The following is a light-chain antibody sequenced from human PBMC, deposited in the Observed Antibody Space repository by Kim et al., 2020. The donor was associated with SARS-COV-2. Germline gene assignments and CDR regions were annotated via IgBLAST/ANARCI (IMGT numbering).Light chain of an antibody. Sequence: EIVMTQSPAVLSVSPGEGATLSCRAGESISTNLAWYQQRPGQAPRLLIYGASTRAPGIPARFSGSGSGTEFTLTISGLQSDDFAVYYCQQYKTWPFRYSFGQGTKLEI. CDR1: ESISTN. CDR3: QQYKTWPFRYS. CDR2: GAS. J-gene: IGKJ2*01. V-gene: IGKV3-15*01.